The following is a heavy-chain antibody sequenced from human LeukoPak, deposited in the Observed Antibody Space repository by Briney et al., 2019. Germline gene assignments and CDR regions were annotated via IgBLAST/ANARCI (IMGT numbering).Heavy chain of an antibody. CDR1: GGTFSSYA. J-gene: IGHJ6*03. CDR2: IIPIFGTA. Sequence: GSSVKVSCKASGGTFSSYAISWVRQAPGRGLEWMGGIIPIFGTANYAQKFQGRVTITADESTSTAYMELSSLRSEDTAVYYCARGKYDFWSGYYLYYYMDVWGKGTTVTVSS. CDR3: ARGKYDFWSGYYLYYYMDV. D-gene: IGHD3-3*01. V-gene: IGHV1-69*01.